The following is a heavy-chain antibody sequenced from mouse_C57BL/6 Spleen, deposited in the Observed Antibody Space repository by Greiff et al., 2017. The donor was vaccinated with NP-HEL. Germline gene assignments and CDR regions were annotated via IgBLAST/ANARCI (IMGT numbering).Heavy chain of an antibody. CDR3: ARGPSTGTDYFDY. CDR1: GYTFTSYG. D-gene: IGHD4-1*02. CDR2: IYPRSGNT. J-gene: IGHJ2*01. Sequence: QVQLKQSGAELARPGASVKLSCKASGYTFTSYGISWVKQRTGQGLEWIGEIYPRSGNTYYNEKFKGKATLTADKSSSTAYMELRSLTSEDSAVYFCARGPSTGTDYFDYWGQGTTRTVSS. V-gene: IGHV1-81*01.